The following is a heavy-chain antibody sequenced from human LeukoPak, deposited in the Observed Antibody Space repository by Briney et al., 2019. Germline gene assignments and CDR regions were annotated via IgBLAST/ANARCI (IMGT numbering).Heavy chain of an antibody. CDR1: GYTFTSYY. D-gene: IGHD3-3*01. CDR3: ATGFWSGYFGPYYYYYGMDV. V-gene: IGHV1-46*01. J-gene: IGHJ6*02. Sequence: ASVKVSCKASGYTFTSYYMHWVRQAPGQGLEWMGIINPSGGSTSYAQKFQGRATMTRDTSTSTVYMELSSLRSEDTAVYYCATGFWSGYFGPYYYYYGMDVWGQGTTVTVSS. CDR2: INPSGGST.